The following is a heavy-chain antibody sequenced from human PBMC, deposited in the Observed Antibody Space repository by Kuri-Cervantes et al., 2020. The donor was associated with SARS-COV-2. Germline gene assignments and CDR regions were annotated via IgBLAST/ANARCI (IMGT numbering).Heavy chain of an antibody. J-gene: IGHJ4*02. CDR1: GYTFTSHG. V-gene: IGHV1-2*02. CDR3: ASARSLNWGSFDY. CDR2: INPKSGAT. Sequence: ASVKVSCKASGYTFTSHGISWVRQAPGQGLEWMAWINPKSGATNYAQKFQGRVTMTRDTSISTAYMELSRLRSDDTAVYYCASARSLNWGSFDYWGQGTLVTVSS. D-gene: IGHD7-27*01.